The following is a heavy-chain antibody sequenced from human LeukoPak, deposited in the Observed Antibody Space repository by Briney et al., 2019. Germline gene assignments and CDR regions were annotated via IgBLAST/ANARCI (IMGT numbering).Heavy chain of an antibody. Sequence: ASVKVCCKASGYTFTSYAMNWVRQAPGQGLEWMGWINTNTGNPTYAQGFTGRFVFSLDTSVSTAYLQISSLKAEDTAVYYCARDGYCSSTSCLHGMDVWGQGTTVTVSS. CDR3: ARDGYCSSTSCLHGMDV. CDR2: INTNTGNP. J-gene: IGHJ6*02. CDR1: GYTFTSYA. V-gene: IGHV7-4-1*02. D-gene: IGHD2-2*03.